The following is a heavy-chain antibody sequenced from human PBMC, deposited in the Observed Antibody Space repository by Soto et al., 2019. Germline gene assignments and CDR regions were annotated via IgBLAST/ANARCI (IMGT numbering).Heavy chain of an antibody. D-gene: IGHD3-3*01. V-gene: IGHV4-31*03. J-gene: IGHJ4*02. CDR1: SGSISSGGYY. CDR3: ARSRVNFGVVTPFDY. CDR2: IDYSGST. Sequence: QVQLQESGPGLVKPSQTLSLTCTVSSGSISSGGYYWSWIRQHPGKGMEWIGYIDYSGSTYYNPYLKRRVNRAVDTSKNQFSLKLSSVTAADTAVYYCARSRVNFGVVTPFDYWGQGTLVTVSS.